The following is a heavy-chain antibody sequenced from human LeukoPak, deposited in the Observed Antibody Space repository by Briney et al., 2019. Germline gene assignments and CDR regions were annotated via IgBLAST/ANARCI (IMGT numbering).Heavy chain of an antibody. Sequence: SVKVSCKASGYTFTSYGISWVRQAPGQGLEWMGWISAYNGNTNYAQKLQGRVTMTTDTSTSTAYMELRSLRSDDTAVYYCARVGKEWELQDWFDPWGQGTLVTVSS. J-gene: IGHJ5*02. D-gene: IGHD1-26*01. CDR2: ISAYNGNT. V-gene: IGHV1-18*01. CDR3: ARVGKEWELQDWFDP. CDR1: GYTFTSYG.